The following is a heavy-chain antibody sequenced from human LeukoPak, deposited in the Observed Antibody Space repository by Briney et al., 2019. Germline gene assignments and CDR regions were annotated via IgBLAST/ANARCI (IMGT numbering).Heavy chain of an antibody. CDR3: ARGLWFGGSGKNSDI. J-gene: IGHJ3*02. Sequence: APVKVSCKASGYTFTSYDINWVRQATGQGLEWMGWMNPNSGNTGYAQKIQGRVTMTRNTSISTAYMELSSLRSEDTAVYYCARGLWFGGSGKNSDIWGQGTMVTVSS. V-gene: IGHV1-8*01. CDR1: GYTFTSYD. CDR2: MNPNSGNT. D-gene: IGHD3-10*01.